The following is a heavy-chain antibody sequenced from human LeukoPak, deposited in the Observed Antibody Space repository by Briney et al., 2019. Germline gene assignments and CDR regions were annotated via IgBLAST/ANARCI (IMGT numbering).Heavy chain of an antibody. CDR1: GYTLTELS. V-gene: IGHV1-24*01. D-gene: IGHD3-10*01. J-gene: IGHJ6*02. CDR2: FDPEDGET. Sequence: GASVKVSCKVSGYTLTELSMHWVRQAPGKGLEWMGGFDPEDGETIYAQKFQGRVTMTEDTFTDTAYMELSSLRSEDTAVYYCATQDRGYYYYGMDVWGQGTTVTVSS. CDR3: ATQDRGYYYYGMDV.